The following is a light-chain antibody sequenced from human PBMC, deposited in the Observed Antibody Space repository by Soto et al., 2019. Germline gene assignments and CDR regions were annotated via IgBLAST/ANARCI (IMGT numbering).Light chain of an antibody. CDR1: RSISDW. CDR2: AAF. Sequence: DSQMTQSPSSLSPSVGYRFTITCRASRSISDWLAWYQQKPGKVPKLLIYAAFILQSGVPSRFSGSGSGTDFTLTISSLQPEDVATYYCQTYNSAPLTFGGGTTGDIK. V-gene: IGKV1-27*01. CDR3: QTYNSAPLT. J-gene: IGKJ4*01.